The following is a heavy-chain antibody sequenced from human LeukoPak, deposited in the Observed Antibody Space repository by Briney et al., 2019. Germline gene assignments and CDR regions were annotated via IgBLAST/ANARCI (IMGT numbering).Heavy chain of an antibody. CDR3: AREDIAVVTSALPRYNQY. CDR1: DYTLTSYG. D-gene: IGHD5-24*01. CDR2: MSAYNGNT. J-gene: IGHJ1*01. V-gene: IGHV1-18*01. Sequence: ASVKVSCKVSDYTLTSYGISWVRQAPGQGLEWLGWMSAYNGNTHYAQTLQGRVTMTTDTSTSTAYMELRSLRSDDTAVYYCAREDIAVVTSALPRYNQYGGEGTLVTIP.